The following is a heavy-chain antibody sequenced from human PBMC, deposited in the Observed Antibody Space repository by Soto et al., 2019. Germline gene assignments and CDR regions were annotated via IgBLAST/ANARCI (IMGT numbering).Heavy chain of an antibody. V-gene: IGHV3-48*03. CDR2: ICSSGSTI. CDR3: AGQYSSSLYYYYYGMDV. Sequence: GGSPKISCAASGVHFCRSELNWVRPAPGKGLEWVSYICSSGSTIYYADSVKGRFTISRDNAKNSLYLQMNSLRAEDTAVYYCAGQYSSSLYYYYYGMDVWGQGTAVTVSS. D-gene: IGHD6-6*01. J-gene: IGHJ6*02. CDR1: GVHFCRSE.